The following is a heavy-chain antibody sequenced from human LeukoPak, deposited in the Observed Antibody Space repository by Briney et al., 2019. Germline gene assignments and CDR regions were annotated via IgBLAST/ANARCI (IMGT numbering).Heavy chain of an antibody. J-gene: IGHJ6*03. CDR3: ARDPTLTVTTSYYYMDV. CDR1: GYTFTGYY. V-gene: IGHV1-2*02. Sequence: GASVKVSCKASGYTFTGYYMHWVRRAPGQGLEWMGWINPNSGGTNYAQKFQGRVTMTRDTSISTAYMELSRLRSDDTAVYYCARDPTLTVTTSYYYMDVWGKGTTVTVSS. D-gene: IGHD4-11*01. CDR2: INPNSGGT.